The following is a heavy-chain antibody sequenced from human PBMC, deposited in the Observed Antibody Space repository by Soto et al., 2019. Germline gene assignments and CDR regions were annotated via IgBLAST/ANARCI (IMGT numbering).Heavy chain of an antibody. Sequence: ASVKVSCKASGYTFTSYGISWARQAPGQGLEWMGWISAYNGNTNYAQKLQGRVTMTTDTSTSTAYMELRSLRSDDTAVYYCARTRIVVVVAAKSPGLNWFDPWGQGTLVTVSS. J-gene: IGHJ5*02. CDR1: GYTFTSYG. CDR2: ISAYNGNT. D-gene: IGHD2-15*01. CDR3: ARTRIVVVVAAKSPGLNWFDP. V-gene: IGHV1-18*01.